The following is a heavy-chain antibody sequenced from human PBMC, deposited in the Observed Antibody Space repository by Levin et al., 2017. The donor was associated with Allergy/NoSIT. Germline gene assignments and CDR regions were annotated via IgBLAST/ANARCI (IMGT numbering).Heavy chain of an antibody. CDR2: IYYSGST. CDR1: GGSISSGDYY. CDR3: ARSIVVVPAAVDY. Sequence: SQTLSLTCTVSGGSISSGDYYWRWIRQPPGKGLEWIGYIYYSGSTYYNPSLKSRVTISVDTSKNQFSLKLSSVTAADTAVYYCARSIVVVPAAVDYWGQGTLVTVSS. D-gene: IGHD2-2*01. J-gene: IGHJ4*02. V-gene: IGHV4-30-4*01.